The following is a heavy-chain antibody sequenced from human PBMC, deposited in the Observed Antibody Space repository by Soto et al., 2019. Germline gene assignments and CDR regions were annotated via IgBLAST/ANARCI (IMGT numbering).Heavy chain of an antibody. J-gene: IGHJ4*02. D-gene: IGHD6-19*01. Sequence: QVQLVESGGGVVQPGRSLRLSCAASGFTFSSYGMHWVRQAPGKGLEWVAVISYDGSNKYYADSVKGRFTISRDNSKNTLYLQMNSLRAEDTAVYYCAKDSIAVAGIYVGDRWDWGQGTLVTVSS. CDR1: GFTFSSYG. CDR3: AKDSIAVAGIYVGDRWD. CDR2: ISYDGSNK. V-gene: IGHV3-30*18.